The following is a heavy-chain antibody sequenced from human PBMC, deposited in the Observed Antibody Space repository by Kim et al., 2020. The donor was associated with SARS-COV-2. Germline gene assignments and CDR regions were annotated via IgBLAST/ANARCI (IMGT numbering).Heavy chain of an antibody. CDR3: AKGGSYYRQDYFDY. J-gene: IGHJ4*02. Sequence: DSGKGRFTISRDKSKNTLYLQMNSLRAEDTAVYYCAKGGSYYRQDYFDYWGQGTLVTVSS. D-gene: IGHD1-26*01. V-gene: IGHV3-23*01.